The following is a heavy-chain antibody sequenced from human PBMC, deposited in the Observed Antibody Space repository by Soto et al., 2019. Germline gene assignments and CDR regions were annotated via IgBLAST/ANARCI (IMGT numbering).Heavy chain of an antibody. D-gene: IGHD3-10*01. CDR2: ISYDGSNK. Sequence: QVQLVESGGGVVQPGRSLRLSCAASGFTFSSYGMHWVRQAPGKGLEWVAVISYDGSNKYYADSVKGRFTISGDNSKNTLYLQMNSLRAEDTAVYYCAKDTDTMVRAHMDVWGKGTTVTVSS. CDR1: GFTFSSYG. V-gene: IGHV3-30*18. J-gene: IGHJ6*03. CDR3: AKDTDTMVRAHMDV.